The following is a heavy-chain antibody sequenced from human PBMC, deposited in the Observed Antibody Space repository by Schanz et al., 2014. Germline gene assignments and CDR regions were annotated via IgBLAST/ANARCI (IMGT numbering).Heavy chain of an antibody. Sequence: QVPLQESGPGLVKPSETLSLTCTVSGVSIGGYYWSWIRQPPGKGLEWIGYIFFSGSTTYNPSFNSRVTISVDVSKTQGAVNRRSGTAADTAVYYCARLGVGDKAYYYYGTDVWGQGTTVLVSS. J-gene: IGHJ6*02. CDR3: ARLGVGDKAYYYYGTDV. V-gene: IGHV4-59*08. D-gene: IGHD1-26*01. CDR2: IFFSGST. CDR1: GVSIGGYY.